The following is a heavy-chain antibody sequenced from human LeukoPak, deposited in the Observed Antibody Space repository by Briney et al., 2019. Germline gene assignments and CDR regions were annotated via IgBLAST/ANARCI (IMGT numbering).Heavy chain of an antibody. CDR1: GFTFSDYY. CDR2: ISSSGSTI. D-gene: IGHD3-10*01. CDR3: ARDLETVRGVIPY. V-gene: IGHV3-11*04. Sequence: PGGSLRLSCAASGFTFSDYYMSWIRQAPGKGLEWVSYISSSGSTIYYADSVKGRFTISRDNSKDTLYLQMNSLRAEDTAVYYCARDLETVRGVIPYWGQGTLVTVSS. J-gene: IGHJ4*02.